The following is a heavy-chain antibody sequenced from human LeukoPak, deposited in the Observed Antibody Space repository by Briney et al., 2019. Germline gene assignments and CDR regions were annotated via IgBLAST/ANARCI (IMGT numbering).Heavy chain of an antibody. CDR2: IRYDGSNK. Sequence: GGSLRLSCAASGFTFSSYGMHWVRQAPGKGLEWVAFIRYDGSNKYYADSVKGRFTISRDNAKNSLYLQMNSLRAEDTAVYYCARGGPYGMDVWGQGTTVTVSS. CDR1: GFTFSSYG. V-gene: IGHV3-30*02. CDR3: ARGGPYGMDV. J-gene: IGHJ6*02. D-gene: IGHD3-16*01.